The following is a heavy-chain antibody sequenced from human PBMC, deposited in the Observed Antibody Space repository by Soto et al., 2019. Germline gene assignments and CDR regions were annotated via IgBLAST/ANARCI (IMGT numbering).Heavy chain of an antibody. CDR3: ARHHRFTIFGDYYYGMDV. CDR2: IYPGDSDT. D-gene: IGHD3-3*01. CDR1: GYSFTSYW. V-gene: IGHV5-51*01. J-gene: IGHJ6*02. Sequence: GESLKISCKGSGYSFTSYWIGWVRQMPGKGLEWMGIIYPGDSDTRYSPSFQGQVTISADKSISTAYLQWSSLKASDTAMYYCARHHRFTIFGDYYYGMDVWGQGTTVTVSS.